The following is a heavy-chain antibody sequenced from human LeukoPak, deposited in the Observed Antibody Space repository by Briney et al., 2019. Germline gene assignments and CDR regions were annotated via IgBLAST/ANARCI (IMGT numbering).Heavy chain of an antibody. Sequence: GGSLRLSCAAPGFTLSSYAMNWVRQAPGKGLEWVSTISAGGGTYYADSVKGRFSISRDNSKNTLSLQMNSLRAEDTAVYYCAKDLALYDSWGQGTLVTVSS. CDR1: GFTLSSYA. D-gene: IGHD5-12*01. CDR2: ISAGGGT. CDR3: AKDLALYDS. V-gene: IGHV3-23*01. J-gene: IGHJ5*01.